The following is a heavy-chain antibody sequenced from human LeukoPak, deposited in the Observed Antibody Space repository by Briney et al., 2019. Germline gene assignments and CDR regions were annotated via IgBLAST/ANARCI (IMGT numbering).Heavy chain of an antibody. V-gene: IGHV1-3*01. CDR3: AREFSSYSSGWYNI. J-gene: IGHJ3*02. CDR1: GYTFTSYA. D-gene: IGHD6-19*01. CDR2: INAGNGNT. Sequence: ASVKVSCKASGYTFTSYAMHRVRQAPGQRLEWMGWINAGNGNTKYSQKFQGRVTITRDTSASTAYMALSSLRSEDTAVYYCAREFSSYSSGWYNIWGQGTMVTVSS.